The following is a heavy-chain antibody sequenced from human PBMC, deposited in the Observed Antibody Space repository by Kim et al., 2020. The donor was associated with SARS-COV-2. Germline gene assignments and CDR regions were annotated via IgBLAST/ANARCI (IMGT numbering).Heavy chain of an antibody. CDR3: AREGNENWFDP. V-gene: IGHV3-66*01. Sequence: TYYADSVTGRFTISRDNSKNTLYLQMNSLRAEDTAVYYCAREGNENWFDPWGQGTLVTVSS. D-gene: IGHD2-8*01. CDR2: T. J-gene: IGHJ5*02.